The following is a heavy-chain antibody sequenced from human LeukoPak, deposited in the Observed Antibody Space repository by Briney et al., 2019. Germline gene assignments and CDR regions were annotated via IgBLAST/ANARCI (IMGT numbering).Heavy chain of an antibody. V-gene: IGHV4-4*07. CDR3: ARGSHSSSWYRETANLQDYYYYYMDV. CDR2: IYTSGST. Sequence: SETLSLTCTVSGGSISSYYWSWIRQPAGKGLEGIGRIYTSGSTNYNPSLKSRVTMSVDTSKNQFSLKLSSVTAADTAVYYCARGSHSSSWYRETANLQDYYYYYMDVWGKGTTVTVSS. CDR1: GGSISSYY. J-gene: IGHJ6*03. D-gene: IGHD6-13*01.